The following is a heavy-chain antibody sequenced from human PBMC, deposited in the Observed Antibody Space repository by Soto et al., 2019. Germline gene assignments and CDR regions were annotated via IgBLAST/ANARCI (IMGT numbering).Heavy chain of an antibody. CDR3: ATQEVGGSYVYTFDP. CDR1: GGSISSSNYY. CDR2: IYYSGST. J-gene: IGHJ5*02. Sequence: SETLSLTCTVSGGSISSSNYYWGWIRQPPGKGLEWIGSIYYSGSTYYNPSLKSRVTISVDTSKNQLSLKLSSVTAADTAVYYCATQEVGGSYVYTFDPWGQGTLVTVSS. V-gene: IGHV4-39*01. D-gene: IGHD1-26*01.